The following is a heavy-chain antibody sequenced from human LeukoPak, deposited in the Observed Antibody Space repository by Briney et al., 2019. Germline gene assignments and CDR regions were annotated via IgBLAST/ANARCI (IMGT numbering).Heavy chain of an antibody. CDR3: SYSLNY. CDR1: GFTFSRSW. V-gene: IGHV3-7*01. CDR2: IKEDGSET. J-gene: IGHJ4*02. Sequence: GGSLRLSCAASGFTFSRSWMDWVRKAPGKGLEWVANIKEDGSETHYVDSAKGRFTISRDNAKNTLFLQVDSLRVEDTAIYYCSYSLNYWGQGTLVTVSS. D-gene: IGHD2-21*01.